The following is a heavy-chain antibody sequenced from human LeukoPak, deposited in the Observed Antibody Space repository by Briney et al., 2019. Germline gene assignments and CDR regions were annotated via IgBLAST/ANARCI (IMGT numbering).Heavy chain of an antibody. J-gene: IGHJ4*02. V-gene: IGHV1-18*01. D-gene: IGHD2-2*01. CDR2: ISAYNGNT. CDR3: ARDGPTYCSSTSCYHRAAAETFDY. CDR1: GYTFTSYG. Sequence: GESLKISCKGSGYTFTSYGISWVRQAPGQGLEWMGWISAYNGNTNYAQKLQGRVTMTTDTSTSTAYMELRSLRSDDTAVYYCARDGPTYCSSTSCYHRAAAETFDYWGQGTLVTVSS.